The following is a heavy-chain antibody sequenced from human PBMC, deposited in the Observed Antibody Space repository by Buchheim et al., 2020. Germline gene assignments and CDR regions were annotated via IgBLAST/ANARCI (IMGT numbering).Heavy chain of an antibody. Sequence: EVQLVESGGGLFQPGGSLRLSCAASGFSFSTKWMSWVRQAPGRGLEWVANIAPDGTEQYYVDSVRGRFTISRDNTEDSLYLQMSGLRFEDTAVYYCARDEIWGQGTL. J-gene: IGHJ4*02. CDR3: ARDEI. V-gene: IGHV3-7*01. CDR1: GFSFSTKW. CDR2: IAPDGTEQ.